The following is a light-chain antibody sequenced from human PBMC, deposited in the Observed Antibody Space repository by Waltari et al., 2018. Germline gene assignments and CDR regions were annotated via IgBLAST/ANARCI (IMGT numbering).Light chain of an antibody. CDR2: TAS. V-gene: IGKV1-17*03. Sequence: DIQMTQSPSAMSASVGDRVTITCRASQGIRNYLAWFQQKPGNAPKRLIYTASSLQSGVPSRLSGSGSGTEFTLTISSLQPEDFATYYCLQHSGYPITFGGGTKVEIK. CDR3: LQHSGYPIT. CDR1: QGIRNY. J-gene: IGKJ4*01.